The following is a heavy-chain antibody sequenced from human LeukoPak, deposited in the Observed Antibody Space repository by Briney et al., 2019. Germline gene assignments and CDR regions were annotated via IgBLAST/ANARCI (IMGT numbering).Heavy chain of an antibody. CDR2: INHSGST. CDR1: GGSFSGYY. CDR3: TRSPPPGATAYGVVDL. D-gene: IGHD3-16*01. Sequence: SEILSLTCAVYGGSFSGYYWNWIRQPPGKGLEWIGEINHSGSTNYNPSLKSRVTVSINTSKNQFSLKLRSVTAADTAVYYCTRSPPPGATAYGVVDLWGQGPWSPSPQ. V-gene: IGHV4-34*01. J-gene: IGHJ1*01.